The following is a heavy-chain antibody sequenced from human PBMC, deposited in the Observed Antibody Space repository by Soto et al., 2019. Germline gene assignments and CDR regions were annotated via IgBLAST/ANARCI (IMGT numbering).Heavy chain of an antibody. D-gene: IGHD6-13*01. Sequence: QVQLVQSGAEVKKPGASVKVSCKASGYTFTGYYMHWVRQAPGQGLEWMGWINPNSGGTNYAQEFQGRVTMTRDTSISTADMELSRLRSDDTAVYYCARDRPPRNIAAGQGQNWFDPWGQGTLVTVSS. CDR1: GYTFTGYY. CDR3: ARDRPPRNIAAGQGQNWFDP. J-gene: IGHJ5*02. CDR2: INPNSGGT. V-gene: IGHV1-2*02.